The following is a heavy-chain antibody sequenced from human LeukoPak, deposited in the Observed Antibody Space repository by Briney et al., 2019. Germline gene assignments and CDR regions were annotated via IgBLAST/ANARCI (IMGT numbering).Heavy chain of an antibody. V-gene: IGHV1-3*01. CDR1: GYTFTSYA. D-gene: IGHD1-26*01. CDR3: ARSIVGASVLGY. J-gene: IGHJ4*02. Sequence: ASVKVSCKASGYTFTSYAMHWVRQAPGQRLEWMGWINAGNGNTKYSQKFQGRVTITRDTSASTAYMELSSLRSEDTAVYYCARSIVGASVLGYWGQGTLVTVSS. CDR2: INAGNGNT.